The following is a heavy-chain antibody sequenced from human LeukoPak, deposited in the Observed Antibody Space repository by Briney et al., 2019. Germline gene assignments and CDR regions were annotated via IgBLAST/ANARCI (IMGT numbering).Heavy chain of an antibody. Sequence: GGSLRLSCAASGFTFSSYAMHWVRQAPGKGLEWVAVISYDGSNKYYADSVKGRFTISRDNSKNTLYLQMNSLRAEDTAVYYCARVPVRRNYYYYMDVWGKGTTVTVSS. D-gene: IGHD1-1*01. V-gene: IGHV3-30*01. CDR1: GFTFSSYA. CDR2: ISYDGSNK. CDR3: ARVPVRRNYYYYMDV. J-gene: IGHJ6*03.